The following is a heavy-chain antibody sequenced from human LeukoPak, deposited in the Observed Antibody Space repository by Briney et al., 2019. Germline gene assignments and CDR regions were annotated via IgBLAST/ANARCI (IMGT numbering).Heavy chain of an antibody. V-gene: IGHV3-30-3*01. CDR3: ARAWMATNIDY. D-gene: IGHD5-24*01. CDR1: GFTFSGYA. CDR2: ISYDGSNK. Sequence: GRSLRLSCAASGFTFSGYAMHWVRQAPGKGLEWVSVISYDGSNKYCADSVKGRFTISRDNSKNTLYLQMSSLRAEDTAVYYCARAWMATNIDYWGQGTLVTVSS. J-gene: IGHJ4*02.